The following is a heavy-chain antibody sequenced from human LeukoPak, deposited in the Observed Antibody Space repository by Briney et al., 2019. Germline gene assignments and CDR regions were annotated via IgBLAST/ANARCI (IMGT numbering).Heavy chain of an antibody. CDR1: GFTFSSYA. CDR2: ISGSGGST. V-gene: IGHV3-23*01. CDR3: AKRIQSAMATGY. J-gene: IGHJ4*02. Sequence: PGGSLRLSCAASGFTFSSYAMSWVRQTPVKGLEWVSVISGSGGSTYYADSVKGRFTISRDNSKNTLYLQMNSLRAEDTAVYYCAKRIQSAMATGYWGQGTLVTVSS. D-gene: IGHD5-18*01.